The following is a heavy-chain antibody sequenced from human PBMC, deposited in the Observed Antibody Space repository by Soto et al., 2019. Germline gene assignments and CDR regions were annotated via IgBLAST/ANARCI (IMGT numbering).Heavy chain of an antibody. CDR2: ISSNGGST. D-gene: IGHD6-6*01. CDR3: ARDSSSGPYYYMDV. Sequence: GGSLRLSCAASGFTFSSYAMHWVRQAPGKGLEYVSAISSNGGSTYYANSVKGRFTISRDNSKNTLYLQMGSLRAEDMAVYYCARDSSSGPYYYMDVCGKGPTVTVSS. CDR1: GFTFSSYA. V-gene: IGHV3-64*01. J-gene: IGHJ6*03.